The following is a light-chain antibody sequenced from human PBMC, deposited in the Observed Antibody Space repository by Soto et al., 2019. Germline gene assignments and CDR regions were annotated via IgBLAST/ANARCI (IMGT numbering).Light chain of an antibody. V-gene: IGKV3-11*01. CDR2: DAS. J-gene: IGKJ5*01. Sequence: EIVLTQSPATLSLSPGERATVSCRASQSVSSHLAWYQQKRGQAPRLLIYDASSRATGIPARFSGSGSGTDFTLTISCLEPEDFAVYYCQQGGNWPLTFGQGTRLEIK. CDR1: QSVSSH. CDR3: QQGGNWPLT.